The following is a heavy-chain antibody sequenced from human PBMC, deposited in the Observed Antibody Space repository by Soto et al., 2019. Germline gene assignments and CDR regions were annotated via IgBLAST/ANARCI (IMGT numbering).Heavy chain of an antibody. V-gene: IGHV4-34*01. CDR3: ARDKITGLFDY. J-gene: IGHJ4*02. CDR2: INHSGST. Sequence: QVQLQQWGAGLLKPSETLSLTCAVYGGSFSGYYWTWIRQPPGTGLDWIGEINHSGSTNYNPSLKSRVTISLDTSKNQFSLKLTSVNAADTAVYYCARDKITGLFDYWGQGTLVTVSS. D-gene: IGHD2-8*02. CDR1: GGSFSGYY.